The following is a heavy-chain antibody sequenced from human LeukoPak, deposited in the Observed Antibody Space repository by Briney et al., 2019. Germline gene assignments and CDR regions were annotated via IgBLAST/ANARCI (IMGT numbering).Heavy chain of an antibody. CDR2: ISSSSSSI. D-gene: IGHD1-26*01. CDR3: VREVGATTHFFDY. V-gene: IGHV3-48*02. J-gene: IGHJ4*02. Sequence: GGSLRLSCAASGFTFSSNYMNWVRQAPGKGLEWVSFISSSSSSIYYADSVKGRFTISRDNAKNSLYLQMNSLRDEDTAVYYCVREVGATTHFFDYWGQGTLDSVSS. CDR1: GFTFSSNY.